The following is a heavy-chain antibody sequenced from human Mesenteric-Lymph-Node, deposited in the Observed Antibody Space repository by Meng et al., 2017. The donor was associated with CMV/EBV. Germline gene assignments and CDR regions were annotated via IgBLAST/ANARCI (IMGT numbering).Heavy chain of an antibody. CDR3: ANHFPPMD. J-gene: IGHJ4*02. CDR1: GYPFTSYD. CDR2: MNLRSGSA. D-gene: IGHD3-3*02. V-gene: IGHV1-8*01. Sequence: ASVKVSCKASGYPFTSYDINWVRQAPGQGLEWMGWMNLRSGSAGSAQKFQGRVTMTRDTSITTAYMELSSLRSEDTAVYYCANHFPPMDWGQGTLVTVSS.